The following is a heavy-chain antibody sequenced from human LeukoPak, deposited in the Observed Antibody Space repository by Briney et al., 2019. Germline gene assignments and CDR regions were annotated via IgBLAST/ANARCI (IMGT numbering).Heavy chain of an antibody. CDR2: ISWNSGSI. CDR1: GFTFDDYA. D-gene: IGHD1-26*01. J-gene: IGHJ3*02. CDR3: ARGSVGAPPDAFDI. Sequence: GGSLRLSCAASGFTFDDYAMPWVRQAPGKGLEWVSGISWNSGSIGYADSVKGRFTISRDNAKNSLYLQMNSLRAEDTALYYCARGSVGAPPDAFDIWGQGTMVTVSS. V-gene: IGHV3-9*01.